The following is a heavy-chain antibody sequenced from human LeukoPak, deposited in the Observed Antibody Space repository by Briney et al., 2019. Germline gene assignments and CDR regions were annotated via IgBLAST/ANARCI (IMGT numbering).Heavy chain of an antibody. CDR2: IYYSGST. V-gene: IGHV4-39*01. D-gene: IGHD3-9*01. CDR1: GGSISSSSYY. J-gene: IGHJ5*02. CDR3: ARPTNPCYDILTGSTSSYWFDP. Sequence: PSETLSLTCTVSGGSISSSSYYWGWIRQPPGKGLEWIGSIYYSGSTYYNPSLKSRVTISVDTSKNQFSLKLSSVTAADTAVYYCARPTNPCYDILTGSTSSYWFDPWGQGTLVTVSS.